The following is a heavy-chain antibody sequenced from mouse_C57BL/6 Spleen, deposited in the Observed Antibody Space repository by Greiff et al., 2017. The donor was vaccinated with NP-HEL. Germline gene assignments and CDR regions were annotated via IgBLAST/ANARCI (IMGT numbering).Heavy chain of an antibody. V-gene: IGHV1-50*01. CDR2: IDPSDSYT. J-gene: IGHJ3*01. Sequence: QVQLQQPGAELVKPGASVKLSCKASGYTFTSYWMQWVKQRHGQGLEWIGEIDPSDSYTNYNQKFKGKATLTVDTSSSTAYMQLSSLTSEDSAVYYCARSLKLAWFAYWGQGTLVTVSA. D-gene: IGHD1-3*01. CDR3: ARSLKLAWFAY. CDR1: GYTFTSYW.